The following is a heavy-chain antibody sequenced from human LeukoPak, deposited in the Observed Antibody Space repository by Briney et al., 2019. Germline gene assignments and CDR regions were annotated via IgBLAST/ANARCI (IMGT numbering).Heavy chain of an antibody. J-gene: IGHJ6*02. CDR1: GYTFTRYD. CDR3: ARGGTMVRGVIIHNYYYYYGMDV. CDR2: MNPNSGNT. Sequence: ASVKVSCKASGYTFTRYDINWVRQATGQGLEWMGWMNPNSGNTGYAQKFQGRVTMTRNTSISTAYMELSSLRSEDTAVYYCARGGTMVRGVIIHNYYYYYGMDVWGQGTTVTVSS. D-gene: IGHD3-10*01. V-gene: IGHV1-8*01.